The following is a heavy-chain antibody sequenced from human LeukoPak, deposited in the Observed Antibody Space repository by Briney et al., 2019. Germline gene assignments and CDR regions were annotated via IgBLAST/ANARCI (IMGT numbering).Heavy chain of an antibody. V-gene: IGHV1-24*01. J-gene: IGHJ4*02. CDR1: GYSLIEVA. CDR2: FDPEDGEDGET. D-gene: IGHD1-1*01. Sequence: ASVKVSCKVSGYSLIEVAMHWVRQAPGKGLEWVGSFDPEDGEDGETHYGQKFQGRVTMTEDASTDTAYIELSSLTSEDTAVYYCAMTDRYAGRPFDYWGQGTLVTVSS. CDR3: AMTDRYAGRPFDY.